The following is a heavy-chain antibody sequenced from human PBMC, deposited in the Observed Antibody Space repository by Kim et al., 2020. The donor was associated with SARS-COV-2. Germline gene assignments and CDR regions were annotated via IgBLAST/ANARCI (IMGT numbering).Heavy chain of an antibody. J-gene: IGHJ4*02. CDR3: AKGSAPSRPYYFDD. CDR2: ITDSGSGT. Sequence: GGSLRLSCAASGFTFSTYAMSWVRQAPGKGLEWFSAITDSGSGTYHADSVKGRFTISRDNSKNTLYLQMNTLRAEDTAVYFCAKGSAPSRPYYFDDWGQGTLVTVSS. V-gene: IGHV3-23*01. CDR1: GFTFSTYA.